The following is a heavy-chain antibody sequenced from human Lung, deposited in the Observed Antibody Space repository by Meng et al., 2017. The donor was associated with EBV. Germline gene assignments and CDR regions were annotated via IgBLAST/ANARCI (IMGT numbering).Heavy chain of an antibody. V-gene: IGHV1-18*01. CDR2: FVNNVDT. Sequence: QVHLLQAGAEVKKPGASVGVSCEASGYTFASYGISWLRQAPGQGLEWMGWFVNNVDTYSAQKFQGRVTMTTDTHTSTAFMELRSLRSDDTAVYYCARGTPGRSYSDYWGQGTLVTVSS. J-gene: IGHJ4*02. D-gene: IGHD3-10*01. CDR3: ARGTPGRSYSDY. CDR1: GYTFASYG.